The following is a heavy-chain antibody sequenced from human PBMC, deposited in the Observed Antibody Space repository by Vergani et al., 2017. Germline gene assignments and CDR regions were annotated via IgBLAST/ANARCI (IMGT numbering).Heavy chain of an antibody. CDR3: ARRPGGIAAAGSWWFDP. CDR1: GGSISSSSYY. Sequence: QVQLQESGPGLVKPSETLSLTCTVSGGSISSSSYYWGWIRQPPGKGLEWIGSIYYSGSTYYNPSLKSRVTISVDTSKNQFSLKLSSVTAADTAVYYCARRPGGIAAAGSWWFDPWGQGTLVTVSS. J-gene: IGHJ5*02. CDR2: IYYSGST. D-gene: IGHD6-13*01. V-gene: IGHV4-39*01.